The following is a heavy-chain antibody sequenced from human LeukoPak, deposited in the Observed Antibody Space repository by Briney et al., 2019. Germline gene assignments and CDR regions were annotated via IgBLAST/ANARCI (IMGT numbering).Heavy chain of an antibody. D-gene: IGHD3-16*01. V-gene: IGHV3-30*02. J-gene: IGHJ4*02. CDR1: GFRLSNFG. CDR3: AKFSGGY. CDR2: IHFYGTKK. Sequence: PGGSLRLSCVVSGFRLSNFGMHWVRQAPGKGLEWVAYIHFYGTKKYYADSVKGRFVLSSDSSKNTLYLQMNSLRSGDTAVYYCAKFSGGYWGQGTLVTVSS.